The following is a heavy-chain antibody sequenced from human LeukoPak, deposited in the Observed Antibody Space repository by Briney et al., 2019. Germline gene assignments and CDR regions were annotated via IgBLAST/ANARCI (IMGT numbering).Heavy chain of an antibody. CDR2: INPNSGGT. V-gene: IGHV1-2*02. D-gene: IGHD2-2*01. CDR3: ARGVPAAFFDY. Sequence: ASVKVSCKASGYTFTNYGISWVRQAPGQGLEWMGWINPNSGGTNYAQKFQGRVTMTRDTSISTAYMELSRLRSDDTAVYYCARGVPAAFFDYWGQGTLVTVSS. J-gene: IGHJ4*02. CDR1: GYTFTNYG.